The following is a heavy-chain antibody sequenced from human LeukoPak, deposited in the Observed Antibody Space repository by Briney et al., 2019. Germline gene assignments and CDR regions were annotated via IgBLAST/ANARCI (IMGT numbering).Heavy chain of an antibody. CDR2: IIPIFGTA. J-gene: IGHJ5*02. Sequence: ASVKVSCKASGGTFSSSAISWVRQAPGQGLEWMGGIIPIFGTANYAQKFQGRVTITADESTSTAYMELSSLRSEDTAVYYCARDRYPEHRVVVVPAANPNWFDPWGQGTLVTVSS. CDR3: ARDRYPEHRVVVVPAANPNWFDP. CDR1: GGTFSSSA. D-gene: IGHD2-2*01. V-gene: IGHV1-69*13.